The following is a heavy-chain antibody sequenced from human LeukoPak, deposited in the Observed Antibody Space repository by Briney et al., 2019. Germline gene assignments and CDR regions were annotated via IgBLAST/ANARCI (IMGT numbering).Heavy chain of an antibody. J-gene: IGHJ3*02. Sequence: RAGGSLRLSCAASGFTFSSYAMSWVRQAPGKGLEWVSVISGSGGSTYYADSVKGRFTISRDNSKNTLYLQMNSLRAEDTAVYYCAKWLRYFDCLSSPDAFDIWGQGTMVTVSS. CDR2: ISGSGGST. V-gene: IGHV3-23*01. CDR3: AKWLRYFDCLSSPDAFDI. CDR1: GFTFSSYA. D-gene: IGHD3-9*01.